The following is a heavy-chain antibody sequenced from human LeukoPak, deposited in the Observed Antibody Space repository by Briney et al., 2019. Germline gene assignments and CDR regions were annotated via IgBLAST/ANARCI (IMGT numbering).Heavy chain of an antibody. CDR2: IYYSGST. D-gene: IGHD3-3*01. CDR3: ARDLYYGVGPNVCDAFHI. V-gene: IGHV4-59*01. Sequence: SETLSLTCTVSGGSISSYYWSWIRQPPGKGLEWIGYIYYSGSTNYNPSLKSRVTISVDTSKNQFSLKLSSVTAADTAVYYCARDLYYGVGPNVCDAFHIWGQGTMVTVSS. CDR1: GGSISSYY. J-gene: IGHJ3*02.